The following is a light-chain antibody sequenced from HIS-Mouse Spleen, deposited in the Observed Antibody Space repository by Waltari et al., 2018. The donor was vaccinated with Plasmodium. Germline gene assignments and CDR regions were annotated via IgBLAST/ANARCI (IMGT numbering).Light chain of an antibody. V-gene: IGKV1-39*01. J-gene: IGKJ1*01. CDR2: AAS. CDR3: QQSYSTWT. CDR1: QSISSY. Sequence: DIQMTQSPSSLSASVGDRVTITCRASQSISSYLNCYQQKPGKAPKLLIYAASSLQSGVQSRFSGSGSGTDFTLSISSLQPEDFATYYCQQSYSTWTFGQGTKVEIK.